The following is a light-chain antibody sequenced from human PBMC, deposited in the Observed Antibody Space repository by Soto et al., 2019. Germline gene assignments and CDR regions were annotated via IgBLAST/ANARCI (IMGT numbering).Light chain of an antibody. J-gene: IGKJ4*01. Sequence: DIQLTQSPSFLSASVGDRVTISCRASQGISDYLAWYQQKPGKAPKLLIYGASTLQSGVPSRFSGSASGTEFTLPIRSLQPEDFATYCCQQFNAYPLTFGGGTKLEIK. CDR3: QQFNAYPLT. V-gene: IGKV1-9*01. CDR1: QGISDY. CDR2: GAS.